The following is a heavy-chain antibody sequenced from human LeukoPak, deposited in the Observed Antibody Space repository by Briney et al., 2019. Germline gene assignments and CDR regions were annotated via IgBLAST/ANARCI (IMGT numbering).Heavy chain of an antibody. CDR1: GGSISSYY. D-gene: IGHD1-26*01. V-gene: IGHV4-59*08. Sequence: PSETLSLTCTVSGGSISSYYWSWIRQPPGKGLEWIGYINYSGSTNYNPSLKSRVTISVDTSKNQFSLKLSSVTAADTAVYYCARLPAVGTIDYWGQGTLVTVSS. CDR3: ARLPAVGTIDY. J-gene: IGHJ4*02. CDR2: INYSGST.